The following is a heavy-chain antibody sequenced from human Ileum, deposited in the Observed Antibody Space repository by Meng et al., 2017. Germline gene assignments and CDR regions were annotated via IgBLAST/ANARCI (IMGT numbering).Heavy chain of an antibody. V-gene: IGHV4-4*07. CDR1: GGSISSYY. CDR3: ARSDGNSPDAFEI. Sequence: GSLRLSCTVSGGSISSYYWSWIRQPAGKGLEWMGRIYSSETSNYNPSLKSRLTMSGDTSKNQISLKLNSVTAADTAVYYCARSDGNSPDAFEIWGQGTMVTVSS. D-gene: IGHD2/OR15-2a*01. CDR2: IYSSETS. J-gene: IGHJ3*02.